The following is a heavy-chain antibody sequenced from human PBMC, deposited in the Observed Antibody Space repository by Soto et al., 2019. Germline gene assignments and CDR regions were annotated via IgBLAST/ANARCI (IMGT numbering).Heavy chain of an antibody. V-gene: IGHV3-23*04. CDR1: GFTFSSYA. Sequence: QLVESGGGVVQPGGSLRLSCAASGFTFSSYAMSWVRQAPGKGLEWVSTISGSGVNTYYADSVKGRFTISRDNSKNTLYLQMNSLRAEDTAMYYCARPGVAAAPDDYWGQGTLVTVSS. CDR2: ISGSGVNT. J-gene: IGHJ4*02. CDR3: ARPGVAAAPDDY. D-gene: IGHD6-13*01.